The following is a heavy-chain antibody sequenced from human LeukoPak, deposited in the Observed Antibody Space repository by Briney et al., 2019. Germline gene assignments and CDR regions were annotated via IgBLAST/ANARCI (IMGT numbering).Heavy chain of an antibody. CDR3: AGFRGYSYADY. CDR2: IYYSGST. CDR1: GGSISSYY. J-gene: IGHJ4*02. V-gene: IGHV4-59*01. Sequence: SETLSLTCTVSGGSISSYYWSWIRQPPGKGLEWIGYIYYSGSTNYNPSPKSRVTISVDTSKNQFSLKLSSVTAADTAVYYCAGFRGYSYADYWGQGTLVTVSS. D-gene: IGHD5-18*01.